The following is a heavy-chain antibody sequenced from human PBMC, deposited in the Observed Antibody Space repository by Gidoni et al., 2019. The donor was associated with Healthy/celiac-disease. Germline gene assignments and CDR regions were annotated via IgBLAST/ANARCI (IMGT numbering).Heavy chain of an antibody. CDR3: ARGREYYYDSSGYLDWFDP. V-gene: IGHV3-33*01. J-gene: IGHJ5*02. D-gene: IGHD3-22*01. Sequence: QVQLVESGGGVVQPGRSLRLSCAASGFTFSSYGMPWVRQAPGKGLEWVAVRWYDGSNKYYADSVKGRFTISRDNSKNTLYLQMNSLRAEDTAVYYCARGREYYYDSSGYLDWFDPWGQGTLVTVSA. CDR2: RWYDGSNK. CDR1: GFTFSSYG.